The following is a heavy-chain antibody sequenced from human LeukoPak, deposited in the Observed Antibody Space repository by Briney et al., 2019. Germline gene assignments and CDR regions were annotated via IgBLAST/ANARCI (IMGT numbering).Heavy chain of an antibody. J-gene: IGHJ4*02. CDR2: ISWNSGSI. CDR3: AKDTNPYYYDSSGYFAY. Sequence: GGSLRLSCAASGFTFSSYGMHWVRQAPGKGLEWVSGISWNSGSIGYADSVKGRFTISRDNAKNSLYLQMNSLRAEDTALYYCAKDTNPYYYDSSGYFAYWGQGTLVTVSS. V-gene: IGHV3-9*01. D-gene: IGHD3-22*01. CDR1: GFTFSSYG.